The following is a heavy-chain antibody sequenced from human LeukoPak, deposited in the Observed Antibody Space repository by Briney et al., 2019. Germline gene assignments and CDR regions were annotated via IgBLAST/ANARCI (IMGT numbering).Heavy chain of an antibody. D-gene: IGHD3-22*01. V-gene: IGHV3-74*01. CDR1: GFTFSSYW. CDR3: AREMVADSSGYYDY. CDR2: INTDGSST. J-gene: IGHJ4*02. Sequence: PGGSLRLSCAASGFTFSSYWMHWVRQAPGKGLVWVSRINTDGSSTSYADSVKGRFTISRDNAKSTLYLQMNSLRAEDTAVYYCAREMVADSSGYYDYWGQGTLVTVSS.